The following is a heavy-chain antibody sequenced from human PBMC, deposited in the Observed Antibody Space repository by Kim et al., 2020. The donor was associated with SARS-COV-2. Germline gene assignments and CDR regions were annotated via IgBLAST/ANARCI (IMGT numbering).Heavy chain of an antibody. CDR2: IKSKTDGGTT. J-gene: IGHJ6*02. Sequence: GGSLRLSCAASGFTFSNAWMSWVRQAPGKGLEWVGRIKSKTDGGTTDYAAPVKGRFTISRDDSKNTLYLQMNSLKTEDTAVYYCTTDELWLYYYGMDVWGQGTTVTVSS. V-gene: IGHV3-15*01. CDR3: TTDELWLYYYGMDV. CDR1: GFTFSNAW. D-gene: IGHD5-18*01.